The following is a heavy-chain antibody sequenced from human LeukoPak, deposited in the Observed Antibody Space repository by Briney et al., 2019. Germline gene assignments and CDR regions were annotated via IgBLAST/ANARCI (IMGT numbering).Heavy chain of an antibody. CDR2: ISSSSSYI. V-gene: IGHV3-21*01. J-gene: IGHJ3*02. D-gene: IGHD6-13*01. Sequence: GGSLRLSCAASGFTFSSYSMNWVRQAPGKGLEWVSSISSSSSYIYYADSVKGRFTIFRDNAKNSLYLQMNSLRAEDTAVYYCARDRYSSWYAFDIWGQGTMVTVSS. CDR3: ARDRYSSWYAFDI. CDR1: GFTFSSYS.